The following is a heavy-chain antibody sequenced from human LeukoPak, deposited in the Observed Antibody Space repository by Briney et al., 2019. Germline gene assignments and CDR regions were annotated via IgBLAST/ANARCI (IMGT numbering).Heavy chain of an antibody. CDR2: INTDGNTR. CDR1: GFTFSTSW. J-gene: IGHJ4*02. CDR3: VRDMGYYDKV. V-gene: IGHV3-74*01. D-gene: IGHD3-22*01. Sequence: GGSLRLSCAPSGFTFSTSWMHWVRQAPGKGLVWVSRINTDGNTRDYADSVKGRFAISRDNAKNTLYLQMNSLRAEDTAVYYCVRDMGYYDKVWGQGTLVTVSS.